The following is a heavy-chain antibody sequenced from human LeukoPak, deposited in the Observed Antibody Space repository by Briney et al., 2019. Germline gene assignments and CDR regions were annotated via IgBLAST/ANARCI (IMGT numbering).Heavy chain of an antibody. D-gene: IGHD6-6*01. CDR1: GGSFSGYY. J-gene: IGHJ6*03. CDR3: PSDYSGSPLPYYYYIDV. CDR2: INHSGST. Sequence: SETLSLTCAVYGGSFSGYYWSWIRQPPGKGLEGIGEINHSGSTNYNPSLKSRVTISVDTSKNQFSLKLSSVTAADTAVYCCPSDYSGSPLPYYYYIDVSRKGTSVTVSS. V-gene: IGHV4-34*01.